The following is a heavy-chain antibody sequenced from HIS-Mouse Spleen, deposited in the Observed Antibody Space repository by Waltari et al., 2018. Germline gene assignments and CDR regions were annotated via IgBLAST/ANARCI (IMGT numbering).Heavy chain of an antibody. CDR2: IYSGGST. CDR1: GFTVSSNY. D-gene: IGHD3-10*01. V-gene: IGHV3-53*02. Sequence: EVQLVETGGGLIQPGGSLRLSCAASGFTVSSNYMSWVRQAPGKGLGWVSVIYSGGSTYYAASVKGRFTISRDNSKNTLYLQMNSLRAEDTAVYYCARHYYYGSGSYYFDYWGQGTLVTVSS. J-gene: IGHJ4*02. CDR3: ARHYYYGSGSYYFDY.